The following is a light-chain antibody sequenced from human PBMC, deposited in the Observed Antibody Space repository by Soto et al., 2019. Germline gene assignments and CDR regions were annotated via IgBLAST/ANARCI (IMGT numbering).Light chain of an antibody. Sequence: QSVLTQPPSVSGAPGQTVTISCTGRSSNIGTGYDVQWYRQRPGTAPKLLIFTNVNRPSGVPDRFSGSKSGTSASLAIAGLQAEDEADYYCQSYDTSLSGWVFGGGTKLTVL. CDR3: QSYDTSLSGWV. V-gene: IGLV1-40*01. J-gene: IGLJ3*02. CDR1: SSNIGTGYD. CDR2: TNV.